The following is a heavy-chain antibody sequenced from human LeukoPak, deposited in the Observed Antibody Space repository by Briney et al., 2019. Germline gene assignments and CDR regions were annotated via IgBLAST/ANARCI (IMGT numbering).Heavy chain of an antibody. CDR2: IYYSGST. J-gene: IGHJ4*02. Sequence: SETLSLTCTVSGGSISSSSYYWGWIRQPPGKGLEWIGSIYYSGSTYYNPSLKSRVTISVDTSKNQFSLKLSSVTAADTAIYYCARRGYFDYWGQGILVTVSA. CDR1: GGSISSSSYY. V-gene: IGHV4-39*01. CDR3: ARRGYFDY.